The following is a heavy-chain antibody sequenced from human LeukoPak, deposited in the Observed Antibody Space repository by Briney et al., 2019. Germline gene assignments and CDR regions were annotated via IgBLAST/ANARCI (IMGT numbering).Heavy chain of an antibody. Sequence: SETLSLTCAVYGGSFSGYYWSWIRQPPGKGLEWIGEINHSGSTNYNPSLKSRVTISVDTSKNQFSLKLSSVTAADTAVYYCARAGDIVVVPAAILFDYWGQGTLVTVSS. CDR1: GGSFSGYY. CDR2: INHSGST. J-gene: IGHJ4*02. D-gene: IGHD2-2*01. V-gene: IGHV4-34*01. CDR3: ARAGDIVVVPAAILFDY.